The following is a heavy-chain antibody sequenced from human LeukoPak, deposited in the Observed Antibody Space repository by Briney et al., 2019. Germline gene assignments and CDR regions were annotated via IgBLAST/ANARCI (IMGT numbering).Heavy chain of an antibody. Sequence: PGGSLRLSCAASGFTFSSYAMSWVRQAPGKGLEWVSSIGPVSSNIWIADSLKGRFTISRDNPKNSLYLQMNSLRAEDTAVYYCVRDVSRRIGMDVWGQGTMVTVSS. D-gene: IGHD2-15*01. J-gene: IGHJ6*02. CDR2: IGPVSSNI. V-gene: IGHV3-21*01. CDR3: VRDVSRRIGMDV. CDR1: GFTFSSYA.